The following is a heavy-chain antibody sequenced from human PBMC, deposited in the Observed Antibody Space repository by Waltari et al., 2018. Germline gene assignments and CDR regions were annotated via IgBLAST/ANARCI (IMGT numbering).Heavy chain of an antibody. V-gene: IGHV5-51*01. CDR2: IYPVDSDT. Sequence: EVLLVQSGAEVKKPGESLKISCKGSGYSFSNTWLGWVRQMPGKGLEWMGIIYPVDSDTRYSPSFQGQVRISVDKSITTAYLQWDSLKASDTAMYYCARRFCSGGKCYGDIWGQGTLVIVSS. D-gene: IGHD2-15*01. CDR1: GYSFSNTW. J-gene: IGHJ4*02. CDR3: ARRFCSGGKCYGDI.